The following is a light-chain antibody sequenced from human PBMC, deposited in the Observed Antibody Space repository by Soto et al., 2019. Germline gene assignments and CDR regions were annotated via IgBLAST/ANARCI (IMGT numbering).Light chain of an antibody. V-gene: IGKV3-11*01. CDR1: QNVNTY. J-gene: IGKJ5*01. Sequence: EILMTQSPATLSVSPGERATLSCRASQNVNTYVAWFRQKPGQAPRLLIYDASNRATGVPARISGSGSGTDFTLTISSLQPEDFAVYYCQQRSNWPITFGQGTRLEIK. CDR3: QQRSNWPIT. CDR2: DAS.